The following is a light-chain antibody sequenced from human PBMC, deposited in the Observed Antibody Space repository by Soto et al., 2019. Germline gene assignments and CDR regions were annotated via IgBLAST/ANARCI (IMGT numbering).Light chain of an antibody. J-gene: IGKJ1*01. Sequence: PATLSLSPGEKASLSFRASQSISNNFAWFQQKPGQAPRLLIYGASNRATGIPDRFSGSGSGTDFTLTISRLEPEDFAVYYCQQYGSSGTFGQGTKVDIK. CDR3: QQYGSSGT. V-gene: IGKV3-20*01. CDR2: GAS. CDR1: QSISNN.